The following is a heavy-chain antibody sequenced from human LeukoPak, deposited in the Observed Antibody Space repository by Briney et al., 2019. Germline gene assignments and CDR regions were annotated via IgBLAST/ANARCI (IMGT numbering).Heavy chain of an antibody. V-gene: IGHV3-48*03. J-gene: IGHJ4*02. CDR3: ARSGYYYDT. D-gene: IGHD6-13*01. CDR1: GFTFSSYE. Sequence: GGSLRLSCAASGFTFSSYEMNWVRQAPGKGLEWVSYISSSCSTTYYADSMKGRFTISRDNAKNSLYLQMNSPRAEDTAVYYCARSGYYYDTWGQGTLVTVSS. CDR2: ISSSCSTT.